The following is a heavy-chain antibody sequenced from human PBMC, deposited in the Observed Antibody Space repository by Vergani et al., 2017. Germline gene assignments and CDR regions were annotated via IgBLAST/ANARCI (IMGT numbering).Heavy chain of an antibody. J-gene: IGHJ4*02. CDR2: ISADGDST. CDR1: GFTFSDHG. CDR3: VKKWLTNEEVDH. D-gene: IGHD5-12*01. Sequence: EVQLLESGGGLVQPGGSLRLSCAASGFTFSDHGMTWARQAPGKGLECVSTISADGDSTFYAESVRGRFTISRDNSKNTVFLQMSSLRAEDTAVYYCVKKWLTNEEVDHWGQGTLVTVSS. V-gene: IGHV3-23*01.